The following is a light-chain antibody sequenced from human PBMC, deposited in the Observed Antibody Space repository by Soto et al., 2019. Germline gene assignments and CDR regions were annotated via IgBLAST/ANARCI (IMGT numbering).Light chain of an antibody. CDR2: AAY. CDR1: QAISTY. Sequence: DIQMTQAPSSLSASVGDRVTITCRARQAISTYLAWYQQKPGKVPKLLISAAYTLQSGVPPRFSGSGSGTDFTLTISGLQPEDVATYYCQKYDNAPLTFGGGTKVEIK. J-gene: IGKJ4*01. V-gene: IGKV1-27*01. CDR3: QKYDNAPLT.